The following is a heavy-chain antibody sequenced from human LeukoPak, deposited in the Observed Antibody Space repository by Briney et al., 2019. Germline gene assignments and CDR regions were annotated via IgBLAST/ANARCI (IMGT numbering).Heavy chain of an antibody. Sequence: GGSLRLSCAASGFTFSSYAMSWVRQAPGKGLEWVSAISGSGGSTYYADSVKGRFTISRDNSKNTLYLQMNSLRAEDTAVYYCAKDQGVAATHANAFDIWGQGTMVTVSS. CDR1: GFTFSSYA. V-gene: IGHV3-23*01. D-gene: IGHD2-15*01. J-gene: IGHJ3*02. CDR3: AKDQGVAATHANAFDI. CDR2: ISGSGGST.